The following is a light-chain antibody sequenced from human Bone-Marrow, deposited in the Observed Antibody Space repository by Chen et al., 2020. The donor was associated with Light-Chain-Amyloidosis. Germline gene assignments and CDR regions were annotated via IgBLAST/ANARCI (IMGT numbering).Light chain of an antibody. J-gene: IGLJ3*02. V-gene: IGLV3-21*02. CDR2: DDS. Sequence: SYLLPQPSSVSVAPRQTATIACGGNNIGSTSVHRYQQTPGQAPLLVVYDDSDRPSGIPERLSGSNSGNTATLTISRVEAGDEADYYCQVWDRSSDRPVFGGGTKLTVL. CDR3: QVWDRSSDRPV. CDR1: NIGSTS.